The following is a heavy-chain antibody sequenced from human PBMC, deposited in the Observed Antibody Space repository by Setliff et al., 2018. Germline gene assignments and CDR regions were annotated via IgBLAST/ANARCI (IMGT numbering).Heavy chain of an antibody. J-gene: IGHJ6*03. CDR2: MYYSGST. D-gene: IGHD6-6*01. Sequence: TLSLTCTVSGGSITNYYWSWIRQPPGKGLEWIGYMYYSGSTNYNPSLKSRVAISLDTSKSQFSLRLSSLTAADTAVYYCARMAVRVASRPSSPLDYYYYMDLWGKGATVTV. CDR1: GGSITNYY. CDR3: ARMAVRVASRPSSPLDYYYYMDL. V-gene: IGHV4-59*08.